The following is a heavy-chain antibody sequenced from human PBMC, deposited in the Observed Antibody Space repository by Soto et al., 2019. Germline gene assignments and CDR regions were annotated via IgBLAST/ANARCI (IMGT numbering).Heavy chain of an antibody. J-gene: IGHJ4*02. Sequence: GSLRLSCAASGFTFSSYAMHWVRQAPGKGLEWVAVISYDGSNKYYADSVKGRFTISRDNSKNTLYLQMNSLRAEDTAVYYCARLVDDFYYFDYWGQGTLVTVSS. CDR1: GFTFSSYA. D-gene: IGHD2-15*01. CDR2: ISYDGSNK. V-gene: IGHV3-30-3*01. CDR3: ARLVDDFYYFDY.